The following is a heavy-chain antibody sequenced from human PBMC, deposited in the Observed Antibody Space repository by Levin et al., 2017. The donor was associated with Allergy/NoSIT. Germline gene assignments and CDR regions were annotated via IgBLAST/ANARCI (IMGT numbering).Heavy chain of an antibody. V-gene: IGHV4-34*01. J-gene: IGHJ5*02. CDR3: ASRPRVAYQLPFFDP. D-gene: IGHD2-2*01. Sequence: KPGGSLRLSCAVYGGSFSGYYWSWIRQPPGKGLEWIGEINHSGSTNYNPSLKSRVTISVDTSKNQFSLKLSSVTAADTAVYYCASRPRVAYQLPFFDPWGQGTLVTVSS. CDR1: GGSFSGYY. CDR2: INHSGST.